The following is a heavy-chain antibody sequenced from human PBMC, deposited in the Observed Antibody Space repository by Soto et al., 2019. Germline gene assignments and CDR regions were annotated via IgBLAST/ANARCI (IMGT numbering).Heavy chain of an antibody. CDR3: VRESVASGPNYFDT. Sequence: SETLSLTCSVSGGTITSGRSSWNWIRQSPGKGLEWIAYIYHSGSTYYNPSLKSRVTISVDRSENQFSLKLTSVTAADTAVYYCVRESVASGPNYFDTWGPGTLVTVS. J-gene: IGHJ5*02. V-gene: IGHV4-30-2*06. CDR2: IYHSGST. CDR1: GGTITSGRSS. D-gene: IGHD6-6*01.